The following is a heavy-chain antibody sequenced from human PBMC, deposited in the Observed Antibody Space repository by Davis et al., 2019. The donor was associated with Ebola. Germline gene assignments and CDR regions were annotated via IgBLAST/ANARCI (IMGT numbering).Heavy chain of an antibody. D-gene: IGHD1-26*01. J-gene: IGHJ4*02. V-gene: IGHV2-70*04. CDR3: ARTIVGTIDFDY. Sequence: SGPTLVKPTQTLTLTCTFSGFSLSTTGMRVNWIRQPPGKTLEWLAPIDWNDDKLYNTSLKTRLTISKDTSKNQVVLTMTNMDPVDTATYYCARTIVGTIDFDYWGQGTLVTVSS. CDR1: GFSLSTTGMR. CDR2: IDWNDDK.